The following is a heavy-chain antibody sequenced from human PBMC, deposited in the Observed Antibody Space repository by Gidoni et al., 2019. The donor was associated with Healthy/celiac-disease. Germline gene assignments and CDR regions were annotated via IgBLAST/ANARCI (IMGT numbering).Heavy chain of an antibody. J-gene: IGHJ4*01. Sequence: EVQLVESGGGVVQPGGSPRLSCAAARFTGSSYSMNWVLQAPGKGLEWVSYISSSSTTIYYADSVKGRFTISTDNAKNSLYLQMNRLRAEDTAVYYCASDDNWTVGGTVGALDYWGHGTLVTFSS. CDR2: ISSSSTTI. CDR1: RFTGSSYS. CDR3: ASDDNWTVGGTVGALDY. D-gene: IGHD1-20*01. V-gene: IGHV3-48*01.